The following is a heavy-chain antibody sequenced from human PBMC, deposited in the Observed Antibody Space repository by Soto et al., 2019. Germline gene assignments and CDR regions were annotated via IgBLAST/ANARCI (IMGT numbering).Heavy chain of an antibody. V-gene: IGHV1-2*04. J-gene: IGHJ3*02. CDR2: INPNSGGT. CDR3: ARARRFLVRNGSDAFDI. D-gene: IGHD3-3*01. Sequence: QVQLVQSGAEVKKPGASVKVSCKASGYTFTGYYMHWVRQAPGQGLEWMGWINPNSGGTNYAQKFQGWVTMTRDTSISTAYMELSRLRSDDTAVYYCARARRFLVRNGSDAFDIWGQGTMVTVSS. CDR1: GYTFTGYY.